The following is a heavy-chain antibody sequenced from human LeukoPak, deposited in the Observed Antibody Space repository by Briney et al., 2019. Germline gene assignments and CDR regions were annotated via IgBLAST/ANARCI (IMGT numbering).Heavy chain of an antibody. CDR2: IKQDGSEK. V-gene: IGHV3-7*01. Sequence: GGSLRLSCAASGFTFSSYWMSWVRQAPGKGLEWVANIKQDGSEKYYVDSVKGRFTISRDNAKNSLYLQMNSLRAEDTAVYYCARGRNHYCSGGSCYSYYYYGMDVWGQGTTVTVSS. J-gene: IGHJ6*02. CDR3: ARGRNHYCSGGSCYSYYYYGMDV. D-gene: IGHD2-15*01. CDR1: GFTFSSYW.